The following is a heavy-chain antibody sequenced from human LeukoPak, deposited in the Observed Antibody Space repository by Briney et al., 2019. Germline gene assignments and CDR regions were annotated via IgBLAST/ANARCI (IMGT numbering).Heavy chain of an antibody. CDR2: IIPIFGTA. CDR3: AKWLVAATSYYFDY. CDR1: GGTFSSYA. D-gene: IGHD2-15*01. V-gene: IGHV1-69*13. Sequence: SVKVSCKASGGTFSSYAISWVRQAPGQGLEWMGGIIPIFGTANYAQKFQGRVTITADESTSTAYMELSSLRSEDTAVYYCAKWLVAATSYYFDYWGQGTLVTVSS. J-gene: IGHJ4*02.